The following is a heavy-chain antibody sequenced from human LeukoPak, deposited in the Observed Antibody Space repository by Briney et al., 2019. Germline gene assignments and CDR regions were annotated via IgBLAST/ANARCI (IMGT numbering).Heavy chain of an antibody. D-gene: IGHD3-9*01. CDR2: IYHSGTT. Sequence: SETLSLTCTVSGFSINSGYYWGWIRQPPGKGLEWIGTIYHSGTTYYKPSLTSRVTISQDTSKNQFSLKLNSVIAADTAVYYCARGYYDILTGYELHYYYYYMDVWGKGTTVTISS. CDR3: ARGYYDILTGYELHYYYYYMDV. V-gene: IGHV4-38-2*02. CDR1: GFSINSGYY. J-gene: IGHJ6*03.